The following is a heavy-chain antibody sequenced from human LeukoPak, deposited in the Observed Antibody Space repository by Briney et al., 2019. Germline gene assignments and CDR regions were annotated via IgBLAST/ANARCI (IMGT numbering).Heavy chain of an antibody. J-gene: IGHJ3*02. CDR3: ARDLAAAGTVDI. D-gene: IGHD6-13*01. CDR2: IYYSGST. Sequence: SETLSLTCTVSGGSISSYYWSWVRQPPGKGLEWIGYIYYSGSTNYNPSLKSRATISVDTSKNQFSLKLSSVTAADTAVYYCARDLAAAGTVDIWGQGTMVTVSS. CDR1: GGSISSYY. V-gene: IGHV4-59*01.